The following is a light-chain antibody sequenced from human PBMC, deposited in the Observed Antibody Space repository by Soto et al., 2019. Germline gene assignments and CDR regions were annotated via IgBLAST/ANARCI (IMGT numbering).Light chain of an antibody. Sequence: QSLLTQPPPVSAAPGQKVTLSCSGSSPNIGNNYVFWYQQLPGTAPKLLIYDNDKRPSGIPDRFSGSKSGTSATLGITGLQTGDEADYYCATWDRSLSVGVFGGGTQLTVL. CDR2: DND. CDR1: SPNIGNNY. J-gene: IGLJ2*01. V-gene: IGLV1-51*01. CDR3: ATWDRSLSVGV.